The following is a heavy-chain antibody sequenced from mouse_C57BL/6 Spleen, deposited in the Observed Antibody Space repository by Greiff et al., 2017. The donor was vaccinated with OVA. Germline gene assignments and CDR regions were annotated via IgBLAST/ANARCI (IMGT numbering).Heavy chain of an antibody. CDR3: ARAPQYYGSSYGYFDV. CDR2: IYPGSGNT. J-gene: IGHJ1*03. D-gene: IGHD1-1*01. Sequence: QVQLQQSGPELVKPGASVKISCKASGYTFTDYYINWVKQRPGQGLEWIGWIYPGSGNTKYNEKFKGKATLTVDTSSSTAYMQLSSLTSEDSAVYFCARAPQYYGSSYGYFDVWGTGTTVTVSS. CDR1: GYTFTDYY. V-gene: IGHV1-84*01.